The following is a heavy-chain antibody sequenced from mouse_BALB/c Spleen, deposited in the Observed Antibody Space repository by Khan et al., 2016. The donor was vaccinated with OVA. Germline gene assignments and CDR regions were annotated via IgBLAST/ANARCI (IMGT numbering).Heavy chain of an antibody. V-gene: IGHV1S29*02. Sequence: VQLKESGPELVKPGASVKISCKASGYTFSDYNMDWVKQSHGKRLEWLGYIYPNDGGSGYNQKLKTKATLTVDMSSSTAYMELRSLTSEDSAVYYCVRSGYGSFAFWGQGTLVTVS. CDR1: GYTFSDYN. J-gene: IGHJ3*01. CDR3: VRSGYGSFAF. D-gene: IGHD1-2*01. CDR2: IYPNDGGS.